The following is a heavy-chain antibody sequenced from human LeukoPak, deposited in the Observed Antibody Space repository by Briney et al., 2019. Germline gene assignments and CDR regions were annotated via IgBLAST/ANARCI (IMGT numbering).Heavy chain of an antibody. CDR2: IYSGDTT. Sequence: GGSLRLSCAASGFTFSSYAMSWVRQAPGKGLEWVSVIYSGDTTFYADSVRGKFTISRDNSKNTLYLQMNSLRAEDTAVYYWASILRSSSGYYFDYWGQRTLVTVSS. D-gene: IGHD3-10*01. CDR3: ASILRSSSGYYFDY. J-gene: IGHJ4*02. V-gene: IGHV3-66*01. CDR1: GFTFSSYA.